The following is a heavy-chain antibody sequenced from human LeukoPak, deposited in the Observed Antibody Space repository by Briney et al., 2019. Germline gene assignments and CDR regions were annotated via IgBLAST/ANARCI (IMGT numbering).Heavy chain of an antibody. J-gene: IGHJ4*02. V-gene: IGHV5-51*01. CDR2: IYPGDSDT. CDR1: GYSFTSYW. CDR3: ARQMADYYDSSGSNFDY. Sequence: GESLKISCKGSGYSFTSYWIGWVRQMPGKGLEWMGIIYPGDSDTRYSPSFQGQVTISADKSISTAYLQWSSLKASDTAMYYCARQMADYYDSSGSNFDYWGQGTLVTVSP. D-gene: IGHD3-22*01.